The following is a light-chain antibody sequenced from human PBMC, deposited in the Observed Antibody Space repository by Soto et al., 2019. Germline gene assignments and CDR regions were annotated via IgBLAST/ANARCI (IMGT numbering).Light chain of an antibody. V-gene: IGKV3-20*01. CDR2: GAS. CDR1: QRISNNF. Sequence: ETVLTQSPGTLSLSPGERATLFCRASQRISNNFLAWYQQIPGQAPSLLIFGASSRATGIPDRFSGSGSGTEFTLTIDRLEPEDFEVYYCQQYRSSPPSWTFGQGTKVEIK. CDR3: QQYRSSPPSWT. J-gene: IGKJ1*01.